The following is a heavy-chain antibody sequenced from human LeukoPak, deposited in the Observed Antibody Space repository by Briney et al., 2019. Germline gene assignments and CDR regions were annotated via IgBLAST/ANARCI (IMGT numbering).Heavy chain of an antibody. CDR3: ARAPFGSGTHDTFDI. J-gene: IGHJ3*02. D-gene: IGHD3-10*01. CDR1: GYNFTSYG. Sequence: AASVKVSCKASGYNFTSYGISWVRQAPGQGLERMRWISAYNGNTNYAQKLQGRVTMTTDTSTSTAYMELRSLRSDDTAVYYCARAPFGSGTHDTFDIWGQGTMVTVSS. V-gene: IGHV1-18*01. CDR2: ISAYNGNT.